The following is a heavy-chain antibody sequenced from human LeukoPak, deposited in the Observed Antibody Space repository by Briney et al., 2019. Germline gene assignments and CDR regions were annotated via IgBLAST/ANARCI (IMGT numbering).Heavy chain of an antibody. CDR3: AVWFGEDPAFDI. Sequence: ASVKASCKASGYTFTGYYMHWVRQAPGQGLEWMGWINPNSGGTNYAQKFQGRVTMTRDTSISTAYMELSRLRSDDTAVYYCAVWFGEDPAFDIWGQGTVVTVSS. CDR2: INPNSGGT. V-gene: IGHV1-2*02. CDR1: GYTFTGYY. J-gene: IGHJ3*02. D-gene: IGHD3-10*01.